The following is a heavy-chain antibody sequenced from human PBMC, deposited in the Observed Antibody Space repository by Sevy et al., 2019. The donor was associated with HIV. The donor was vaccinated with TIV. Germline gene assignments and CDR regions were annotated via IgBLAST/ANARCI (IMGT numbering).Heavy chain of an antibody. D-gene: IGHD3-3*01. CDR1: GGSLNDYT. CDR2: INHSGIT. CDR3: ARSSYDIWSGYYFDF. V-gene: IGHV4-34*01. J-gene: IGHJ4*02. Sequence: SETLSLTCAVSGGSLNDYTWSWIRQPPGKGLEWIGEINHSGITKYSPSLKSRVTISLDTSENHFSLNLSSVTAAETAMYYCARSSYDIWSGYYFDFWGQGALVTVSS.